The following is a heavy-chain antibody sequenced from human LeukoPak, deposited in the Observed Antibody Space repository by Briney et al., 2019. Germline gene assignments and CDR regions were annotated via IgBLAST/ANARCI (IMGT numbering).Heavy chain of an antibody. CDR3: ARDLTTLPHT. V-gene: IGHV3-30-3*01. CDR2: ISYDGGNK. Sequence: PGGSLRLSCAASGFTFSSYAMHWVRQAPGKGLEWVAVISYDGGNKYYAHSVKGRFTISRDNSKNTLYLQMNSLRAEDTAVYYCARDLTTLPHTWGQGILVTVSS. CDR1: GFTFSSYA. D-gene: IGHD4-17*01. J-gene: IGHJ5*02.